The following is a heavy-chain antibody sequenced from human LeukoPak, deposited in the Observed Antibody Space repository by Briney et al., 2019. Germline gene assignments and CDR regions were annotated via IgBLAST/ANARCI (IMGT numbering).Heavy chain of an antibody. Sequence: ASVKVSCKASGYTFTSYDINWVRQATGQGLEWMGWMNPNSGNTGYAQKFQGRVTITADKSTSTAYMELSSLRSEDTAVYYCARDPARYYDSSGDKGADDYWGQGTLVTVSS. CDR2: MNPNSGNT. J-gene: IGHJ4*02. CDR3: ARDPARYYDSSGDKGADDY. V-gene: IGHV1-8*01. CDR1: GYTFTSYD. D-gene: IGHD3-22*01.